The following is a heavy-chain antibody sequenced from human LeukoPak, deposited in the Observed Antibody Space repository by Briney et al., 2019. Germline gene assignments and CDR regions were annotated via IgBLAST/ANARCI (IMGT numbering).Heavy chain of an antibody. J-gene: IGHJ6*03. CDR1: GGTFSSYT. D-gene: IGHD2-2*01. Sequence: GASVKVSCKASGGTFSSYTISWVRQAPGQGLEWMGRIIPILGIANYAQKFQGRVTITADKSTSTAYMELGSLRSEDTAVYYCAREGEDIVVVPAAIRYYYYYMDVWGKGTTVTVSS. CDR2: IIPILGIA. CDR3: AREGEDIVVVPAAIRYYYYYMDV. V-gene: IGHV1-69*04.